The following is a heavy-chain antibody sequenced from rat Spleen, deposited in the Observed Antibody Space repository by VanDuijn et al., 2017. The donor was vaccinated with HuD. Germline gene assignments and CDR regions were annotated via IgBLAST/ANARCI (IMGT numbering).Heavy chain of an antibody. Sequence: EVQLVESGGGLVQPGRSLKLSCAASGFTFSNYGMAWVRQAPTKGLEWVATISTGDGITYYRDSAKGRFTISRDNAKSTLYLQMNSLKSEDTATYYCARHVDYYISRVMDAWGQGASVTVSS. V-gene: IGHV5-29*01. CDR2: ISTGDGIT. CDR1: GFTFSNYG. J-gene: IGHJ4*01. CDR3: ARHVDYYISRVMDA. D-gene: IGHD1-1*01.